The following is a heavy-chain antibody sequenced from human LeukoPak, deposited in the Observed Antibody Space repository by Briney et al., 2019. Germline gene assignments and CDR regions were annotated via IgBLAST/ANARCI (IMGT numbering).Heavy chain of an antibody. CDR1: GFSISGYW. V-gene: IGHV3-7*01. CDR2: IKQDGSEK. CDR3: AREWQGGIAAAGTRIEGDY. Sequence: GGSLRLSCAVSGFSISGYWMTWVRQAPGKGLEWVANIKQDGSEKNYVDSVKGRFTISRDNAENSLFLQMNSLRVEDTAVYYCAREWQGGIAAAGTRIEGDYWGQGTLVAVSS. J-gene: IGHJ4*02. D-gene: IGHD6-13*01.